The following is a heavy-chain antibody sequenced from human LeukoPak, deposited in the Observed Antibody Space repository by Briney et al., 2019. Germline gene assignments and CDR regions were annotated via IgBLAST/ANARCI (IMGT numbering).Heavy chain of an antibody. CDR2: INPNSGGT. D-gene: IGHD5-18*01. Sequence: ASVKVSCKASVYTFTSYYMHWVRQAPGQGLEWMGWINPNSGGTNYAQKFQGRVTMTRDTSISTAYMELSRLRSDDTAVYYCARAGRQIQLWLGYNWFDPWGQGTLVTVSS. V-gene: IGHV1-2*02. CDR1: VYTFTSYY. J-gene: IGHJ5*02. CDR3: ARAGRQIQLWLGYNWFDP.